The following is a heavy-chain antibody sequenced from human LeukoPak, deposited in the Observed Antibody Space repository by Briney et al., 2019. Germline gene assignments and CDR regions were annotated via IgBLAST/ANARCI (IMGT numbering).Heavy chain of an antibody. CDR3: ARGVIAVAGFDY. V-gene: IGHV3-21*01. J-gene: IGHJ4*02. CDR1: GFTFSSYS. CDR2: ISSSSSYI. D-gene: IGHD6-19*01. Sequence: GGSLRLSCAVSGFTFSSYSMNWVRQAPGKGMKWVSSISSSSSYIYYADSVKGRFTISRDNAKNSLYLQMNSLRAEDTAVYYCARGVIAVAGFDYWGQGTLVTVSS.